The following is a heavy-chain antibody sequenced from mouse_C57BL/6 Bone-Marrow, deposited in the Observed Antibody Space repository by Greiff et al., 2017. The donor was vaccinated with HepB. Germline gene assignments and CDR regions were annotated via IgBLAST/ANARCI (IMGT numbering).Heavy chain of an antibody. CDR3: ATQLGRYWYFDV. CDR1: GFTFSDYG. D-gene: IGHD4-1*02. J-gene: IGHJ1*03. CDR2: ISSGSSTN. V-gene: IGHV5-17*01. Sequence: EVQLQESGGGLVKPGGSLKLSCAASGFTFSDYGMHWVRQAPEKGLEWVAYISSGSSTNYYADTVKGRFTISRDNAKNTLFLQMTSLRSEDTAMYYCATQLGRYWYFDVWGTGTTVTVSS.